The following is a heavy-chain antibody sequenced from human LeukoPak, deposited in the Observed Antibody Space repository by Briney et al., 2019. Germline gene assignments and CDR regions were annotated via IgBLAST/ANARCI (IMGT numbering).Heavy chain of an antibody. J-gene: IGHJ4*02. Sequence: ASVNVSCKVSGYAFTSYGISRVRQAPGQELKWMGWISAYNGNTNYAQKLQGRVTMTTDTSTSTAYMELRSLRSDDTAVYYCARDLGPDYYDSSGPDYWGQGTLVTVSS. CDR1: GYAFTSYG. CDR3: ARDLGPDYYDSSGPDY. CDR2: ISAYNGNT. V-gene: IGHV1-18*01. D-gene: IGHD3-22*01.